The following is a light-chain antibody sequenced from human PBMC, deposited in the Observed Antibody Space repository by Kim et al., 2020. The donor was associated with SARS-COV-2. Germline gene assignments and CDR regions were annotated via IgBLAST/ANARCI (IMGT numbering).Light chain of an antibody. V-gene: IGKV3-20*01. Sequence: IVLTQSPDTLSLSPGEGATLSCRASQSVSSIYLGWYQQKLGQAPRLLVYGTSTRATGIPDRFSGSGSGTDFTLTISRLEPEDFAVYYCHQYRSSLGTFGQGPRLEI. CDR2: GTS. CDR1: QSVSSIY. CDR3: HQYRSSLGT. J-gene: IGKJ2*02.